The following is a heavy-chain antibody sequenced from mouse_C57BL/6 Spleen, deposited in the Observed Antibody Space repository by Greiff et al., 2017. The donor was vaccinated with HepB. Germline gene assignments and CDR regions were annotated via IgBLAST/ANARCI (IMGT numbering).Heavy chain of an antibody. CDR2: INPYNGGT. Sequence: VQLKQSGPVLVKPGASVKMSCKASGYTFTDYYMNWVKQSHGKSLEWIGVINPYNGGTSYNQKFKGKATLTVDKSSSTAYMELNSLTSEDSAVYYCARGPTITTVVEYYFDYWGQGTTLTVSS. J-gene: IGHJ2*01. CDR3: ARGPTITTVVEYYFDY. V-gene: IGHV1-19*01. CDR1: GYTFTDYY. D-gene: IGHD1-1*01.